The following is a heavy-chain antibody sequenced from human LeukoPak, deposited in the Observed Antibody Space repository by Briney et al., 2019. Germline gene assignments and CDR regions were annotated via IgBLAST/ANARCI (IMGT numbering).Heavy chain of an antibody. Sequence: GGSLRLSCAASEFTFNYYAMNWVRQAPGRGLEWVAFIRYDGSNKYYADSVKGRFTISRDNSKNTLYLQMNSLRAEDTAVYYCAKAPFHSSSWYYFDYWGQGTLVTVSS. CDR2: IRYDGSNK. CDR1: EFTFNYYA. V-gene: IGHV3-30*02. J-gene: IGHJ4*02. CDR3: AKAPFHSSSWYYFDY. D-gene: IGHD6-13*01.